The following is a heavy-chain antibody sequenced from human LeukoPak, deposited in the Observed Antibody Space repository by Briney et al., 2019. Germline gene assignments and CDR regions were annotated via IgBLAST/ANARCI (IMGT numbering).Heavy chain of an antibody. J-gene: IGHJ4*02. V-gene: IGHV3-21*01. CDR3: ARSKLSVAGTGFDY. D-gene: IGHD6-19*01. Sequence: GGSLRLSCAASGFTFSSYSMNWVRQAPGKGLEWVSSISSSSSYIYYADSVKGRFTISGDNAKNSLYLQMNSLRAEDTAVYYCARSKLSVAGTGFDYWGQGTLVTVSS. CDR2: ISSSSSYI. CDR1: GFTFSSYS.